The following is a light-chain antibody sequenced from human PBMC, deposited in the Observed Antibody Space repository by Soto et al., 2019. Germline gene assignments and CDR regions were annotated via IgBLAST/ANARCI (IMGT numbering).Light chain of an antibody. CDR2: GAS. CDR1: QGVDSD. V-gene: IGKV1-39*01. CDR3: QQSYSTLVLT. Sequence: IQMTQSPSSLSASVGDRVTITCRASQGVDSDLSWYQQKPGKAPKLLIYGASNLHSEVPSRFSGRGSGTLFTLTISSLQPEDVATYCCQQSYSTLVLTFGGGTKVELK. J-gene: IGKJ4*01.